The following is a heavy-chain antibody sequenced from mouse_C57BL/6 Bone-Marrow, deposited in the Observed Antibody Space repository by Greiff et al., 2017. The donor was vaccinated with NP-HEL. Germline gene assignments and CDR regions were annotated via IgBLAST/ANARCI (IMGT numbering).Heavy chain of an antibody. V-gene: IGHV1-4*01. Sequence: QLQQSGAELARPGASVKMSCKASGYTFTSYTMHWVKQRPGQGLEWIGYINPSSGYTKYNQKFKDKATLTADKSSSTAYMQLSSLTSEDSAVYYCARAYYYGSSEDYFDYWGQGTTLTVSS. J-gene: IGHJ2*01. CDR3: ARAYYYGSSEDYFDY. CDR1: GYTFTSYT. D-gene: IGHD1-1*01. CDR2: INPSSGYT.